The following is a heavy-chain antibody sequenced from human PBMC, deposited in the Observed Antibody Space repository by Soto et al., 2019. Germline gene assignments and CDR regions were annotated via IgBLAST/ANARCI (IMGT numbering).Heavy chain of an antibody. CDR2: ISSRSDI. Sequence: LRLSCVGSGFTFSTYSINWVRQAPGKGLEWVSSISSRSDIYYADSVKGRFTISRDNAKNSVYLQMNSLRAEDTAVYYCAREYTDWPIAYGLDVWGQGTTVTVS. CDR1: GFTFSTYS. D-gene: IGHD3-9*01. CDR3: AREYTDWPIAYGLDV. J-gene: IGHJ6*02. V-gene: IGHV3-21*01.